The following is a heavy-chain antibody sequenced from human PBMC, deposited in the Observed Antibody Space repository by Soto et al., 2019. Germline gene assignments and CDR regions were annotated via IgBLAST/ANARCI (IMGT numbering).Heavy chain of an antibody. CDR3: PRGINYGDYSTWFDP. CDR2: MNPNSGNT. D-gene: IGHD4-17*01. Sequence: TSVDLDGRRNVTRQGFEYLGWMNPNSGNTGYVKKFQGRVTMTRDTSMSTAYMELSSLRSEDTAVYYCPRGINYGDYSTWFDPWGPGILVTVSS. V-gene: IGHV1-8*01. CDR1: TSVD. J-gene: IGHJ5*02.